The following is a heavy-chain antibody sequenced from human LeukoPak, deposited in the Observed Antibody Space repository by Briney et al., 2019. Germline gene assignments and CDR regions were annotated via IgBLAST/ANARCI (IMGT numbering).Heavy chain of an antibody. J-gene: IGHJ4*02. CDR3: ATAPKWLRFGIDY. D-gene: IGHD5-12*01. CDR2: ISGSGGST. V-gene: IGHV3-23*01. Sequence: GGSLRLSCAASGFTFSSYAMSWVRQAPGKGLEWVSAISGSGGSTYYADSVKGRFTISRDNSKNTLYLQMNSLRAEDTAVYYCATAPKWLRFGIDYWGQGTLVTVSS. CDR1: GFTFSSYA.